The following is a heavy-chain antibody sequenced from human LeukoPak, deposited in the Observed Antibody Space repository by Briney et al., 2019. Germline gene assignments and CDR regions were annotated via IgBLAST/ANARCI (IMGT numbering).Heavy chain of an antibody. V-gene: IGHV4-38-2*02. J-gene: IGHJ4*02. Sequence: SETLSLTCTVSGYSISSGYYWGWIRQPPGKGLEWIGSIYHSGSTNYNPSLKSRVTISVDTSKNQFSLKLSSVTAADTAVYYCAIRDSSSWFLVHDSGSFDYWGQGTLVTVSS. D-gene: IGHD6-13*01. CDR1: GYSISSGYY. CDR2: IYHSGST. CDR3: AIRDSSSWFLVHDSGSFDY.